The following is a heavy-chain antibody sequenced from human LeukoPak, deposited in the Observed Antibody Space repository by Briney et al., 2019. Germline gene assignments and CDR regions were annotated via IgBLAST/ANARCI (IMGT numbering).Heavy chain of an antibody. J-gene: IGHJ6*03. V-gene: IGHV1-69*01. CDR3: AISGLLWFGDYHYYMDV. Sequence: ASVKVSCKASGCTFSSYAISWVRQAPGQGLEWMGGIIPIFGTANYAQKFQGRVTITADESTSTAYMELSSLRSEDTAVYYCAISGLLWFGDYHYYMDVWGKGTTVTVSS. CDR1: GCTFSSYA. D-gene: IGHD3-10*01. CDR2: IIPIFGTA.